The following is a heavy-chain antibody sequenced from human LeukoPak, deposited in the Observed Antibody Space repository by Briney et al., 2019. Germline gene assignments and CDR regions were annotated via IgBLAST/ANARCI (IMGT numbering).Heavy chain of an antibody. CDR1: GFTSTPSE. Sequence: PGGFLRLSCAASGFTSTPSELNWVRQAPGKGLEWISYISHTGSLTYYADSVKGRFTISRDNAKNFLYLQMNSLRVEDTGIYYCSSYCSEGTCYGYFHHWGQGTLVSVSS. J-gene: IGHJ1*01. CDR2: ISHTGSLT. CDR3: SSYCSEGTCYGYFHH. V-gene: IGHV3-48*03. D-gene: IGHD2-15*01.